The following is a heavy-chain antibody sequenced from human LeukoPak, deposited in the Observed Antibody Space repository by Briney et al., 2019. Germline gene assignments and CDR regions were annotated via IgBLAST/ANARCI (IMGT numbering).Heavy chain of an antibody. V-gene: IGHV3-7*04. CDR2: INQDGTEK. J-gene: IGHJ4*02. CDR3: ARVYGSGQGN. Sequence: GGSLRLSCAASGFTFSSYWMSWVRQAPGKGLEWAANINQDGTEKYYVDSVKGRFTISRDDAKSSLYLQMNSLRVEDTAVYYCARVYGSGQGNWGQGTLVTVSS. CDR1: GFTFSSYW. D-gene: IGHD3-10*01.